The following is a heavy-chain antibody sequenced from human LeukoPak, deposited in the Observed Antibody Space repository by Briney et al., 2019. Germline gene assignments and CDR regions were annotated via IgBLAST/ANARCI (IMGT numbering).Heavy chain of an antibody. CDR1: GFTFSSYA. CDR3: VKGVPSNSGWYPWDY. Sequence: GGSLRLSCAASGFTFSSYAMSWVRQAPGKGLEWVSGISWNSGNIAYADSVKGRFTISRDNAKNSLYPQMNSLRAEDTAFYYCVKGVPSNSGWYPWDYWGQGTLVTVSS. V-gene: IGHV3-9*01. CDR2: ISWNSGNI. J-gene: IGHJ4*02. D-gene: IGHD6-19*01.